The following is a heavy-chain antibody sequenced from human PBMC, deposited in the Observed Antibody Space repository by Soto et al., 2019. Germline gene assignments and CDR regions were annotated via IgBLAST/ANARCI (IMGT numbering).Heavy chain of an antibody. CDR2: ISSSGSTA. CDR3: TRAAWFPYLSFY. D-gene: IGHD3-10*01. CDR1: GFTYSRFE. V-gene: IGHV3-48*03. Sequence: GGSLRLSCAASGFTYSRFELHWVRQAPGKGLEWISYISSSGSTAYYASSVEGRFTISRDNANNSVYLQMDSLRAEDTALYYCTRAAWFPYLSFYWGQGALVTVSS. J-gene: IGHJ4*02.